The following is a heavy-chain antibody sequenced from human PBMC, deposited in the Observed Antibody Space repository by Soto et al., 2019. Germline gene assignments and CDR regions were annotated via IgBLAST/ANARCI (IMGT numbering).Heavy chain of an antibody. D-gene: IGHD4-17*01. CDR2: INPNSGGT. CDR3: ARDTYVDYGGWFDP. CDR1: GYTFTGYY. V-gene: IGHV1-2*02. Sequence: QVQLVQSGAEVKKPGASVKVSCKASGYTFTGYYMHWVRQAPGQGLEWMGWINPNSGGTNYAQKFQGRVTMTRDTSVSTAYMELSRLRSDDTAVYYCARDTYVDYGGWFDPWCQGTLVTVSS. J-gene: IGHJ5*02.